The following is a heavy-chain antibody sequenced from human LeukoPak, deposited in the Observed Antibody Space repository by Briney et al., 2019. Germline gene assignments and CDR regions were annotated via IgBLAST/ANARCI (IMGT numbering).Heavy chain of an antibody. V-gene: IGHV6-1*01. D-gene: IGHD3-16*01. CDR3: ARGGDRPGRYYYYGMDV. CDR2: TYYRSKWYN. CDR1: GDSVPSSSAT. Sequence: SRTLSLTCAISGDSVPSSSATWNWIRQSPSRGLEWLGRTYYRSKWYNDYAVSVKSRITINPDTSKNQFSLQLNSVTPEDTAVYFCARGGDRPGRYYYYGMDVWGQGTTVTVSS. J-gene: IGHJ6*02.